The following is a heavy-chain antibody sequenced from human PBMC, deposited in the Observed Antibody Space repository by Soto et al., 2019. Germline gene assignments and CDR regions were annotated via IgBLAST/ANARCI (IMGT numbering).Heavy chain of an antibody. J-gene: IGHJ4*02. CDR1: GGSISSGGTGSY. CDR3: ASGHDAYKVRY. D-gene: IGHD1-1*01. CDR2: IYYTGNT. Sequence: QVQLQESGPGLVKPSQTLSLTSTVSGGSISSGGTGSYWTWIRQLPGKGLEWIGYIYYTGNTYYNPSLKSRPTISIDTSENQFSLKLTSVSAADTAVYFCASGHDAYKVRYWGQGTLVTVSS. V-gene: IGHV4-31*03.